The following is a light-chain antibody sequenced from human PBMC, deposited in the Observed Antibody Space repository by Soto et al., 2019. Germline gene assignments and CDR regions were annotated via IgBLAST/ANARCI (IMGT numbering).Light chain of an antibody. CDR3: QQFHISRT. Sequence: EIVMTQSPATLSVSPGERATLSCRASESVSRNLAWYQQKPGQAPMLLIYDASTRATGIPDRFSGGGSGTEFTLTITGLEPEDFAVYYCQQFHISRTFGQGTKVDIK. CDR2: DAS. V-gene: IGKV3-15*01. CDR1: ESVSRN. J-gene: IGKJ1*01.